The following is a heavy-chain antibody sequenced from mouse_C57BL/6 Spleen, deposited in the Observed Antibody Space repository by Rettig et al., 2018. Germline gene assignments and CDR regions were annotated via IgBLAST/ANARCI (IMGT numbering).Heavy chain of an antibody. Sequence: TNYNGKFKGKATLTADKSSSTAYMQLSSLTSEDSAVYFCANYYGSSYDYFDVWGTGTTVTVSS. D-gene: IGHD1-1*01. CDR2: T. CDR3: ANYYGSSYDYFDV. V-gene: IGHV1-82*01. J-gene: IGHJ1*03.